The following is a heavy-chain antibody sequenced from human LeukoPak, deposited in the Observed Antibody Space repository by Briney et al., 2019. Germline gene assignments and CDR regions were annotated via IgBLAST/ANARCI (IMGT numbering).Heavy chain of an antibody. CDR1: GYTFTGYY. Sequence: ASVKVSCKASGYTFTGYYTHWVRQAPGQGLEWMGWINPNSGGTNYAQKFQGRVTMTRDTSISTAYMELSRLRSDDTAVYYCARYVYSSSSYDYWGQGTLVTVSS. J-gene: IGHJ4*02. D-gene: IGHD6-6*01. CDR3: ARYVYSSSSYDY. V-gene: IGHV1-2*02. CDR2: INPNSGGT.